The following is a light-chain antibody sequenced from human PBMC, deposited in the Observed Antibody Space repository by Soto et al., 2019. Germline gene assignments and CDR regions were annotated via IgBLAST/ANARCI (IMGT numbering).Light chain of an antibody. CDR1: SGSVSTSYY. J-gene: IGLJ2*01. V-gene: IGLV8-61*01. CDR2: STN. CDR3: VLYMGSGTVV. Sequence: QAVVTQEPSFSVSPGGTVTLTCGLSSGSVSTSYYPSWYQQTPGQAPRTPIYSTNTRSSGVPDRFSGSILGNKAALTITGAQADDESDYYCVLYMGSGTVVFGGGTQLTVL.